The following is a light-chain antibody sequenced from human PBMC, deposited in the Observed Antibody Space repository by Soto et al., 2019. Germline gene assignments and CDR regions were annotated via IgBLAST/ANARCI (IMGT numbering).Light chain of an antibody. V-gene: IGKV3-20*01. CDR2: GTS. J-gene: IGKJ1*01. Sequence: EIVLTQSPGTLSLSPGERATLSCRASQSVSSSYLAWYQHKPGQAPRLLMYGTSSRATGILDRFSGSGSGTDFTLTISRLEPEDFAVYYCQQYDTSPETFGQGTKV. CDR1: QSVSSSY. CDR3: QQYDTSPET.